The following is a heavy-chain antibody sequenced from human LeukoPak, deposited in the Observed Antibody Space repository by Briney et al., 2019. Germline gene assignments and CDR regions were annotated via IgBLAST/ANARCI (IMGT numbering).Heavy chain of an antibody. CDR2: INHSGRT. CDR1: GGSFSGYY. Sequence: SETLSLTCAVYGGSFSGYYWSWIRQPPGKGLEWIGEINHSGRTNYNTSLKGRVTISVEKSKNQFSLKLSSVTAADTAVYYCARGQSSGWLRNPFYFDYWGQGTLVTVSS. D-gene: IGHD6-19*01. J-gene: IGHJ4*02. CDR3: ARGQSSGWLRNPFYFDY. V-gene: IGHV4-34*01.